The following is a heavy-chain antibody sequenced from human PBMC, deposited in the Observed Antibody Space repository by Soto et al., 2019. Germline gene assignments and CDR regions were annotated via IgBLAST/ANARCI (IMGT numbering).Heavy chain of an antibody. CDR1: GFSLTTRQVG. J-gene: IGHJ3*02. D-gene: IGHD3-16*02. CDR2: IYWDDDK. CDR3: AHLMITYGGVIADDAFDI. Sequence: QITLKESGPTLVKPTQTLTLTCTFSGFSLTTRQVGVGWIRQPPGQALEWLAVIYWDDDKRYSPSLKSRLAITKDTSKNQVVLTMTNVGPMDTATYYCAHLMITYGGVIADDAFDIWGRETMVTVSS. V-gene: IGHV2-5*02.